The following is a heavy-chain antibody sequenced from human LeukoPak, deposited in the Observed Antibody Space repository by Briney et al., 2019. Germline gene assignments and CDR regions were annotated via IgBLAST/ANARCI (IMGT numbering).Heavy chain of an antibody. CDR1: GYTFTGYY. Sequence: SVKVSCKASGYTFTGYYMHWVRQAPGQGLEWMGWINPNSGGTNYAQKFQGRVTMTRDTSISTAYMELSRLRSDDTAVYYCARDRGRYSNYVCDYWGQGTLVTVSS. CDR2: INPNSGGT. CDR3: ARDRGRYSNYVCDY. V-gene: IGHV1-2*02. J-gene: IGHJ4*01. D-gene: IGHD4-11*01.